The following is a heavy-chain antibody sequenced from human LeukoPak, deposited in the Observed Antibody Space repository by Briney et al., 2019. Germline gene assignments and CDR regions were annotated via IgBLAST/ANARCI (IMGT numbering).Heavy chain of an antibody. J-gene: IGHJ6*03. Sequence: GRSLRLSCAASGFTFSSYAMSWVRQAPGKGLEWVSAISGSGGSTYYADSVKGRFTISRDNSKNTLYLQMNSLRAEDTAVYYCAKVTSEYYYYYMDVWGKGTTVTVSS. CDR2: ISGSGGST. V-gene: IGHV3-23*01. CDR3: AKVTSEYYYYYMDV. D-gene: IGHD2-2*01. CDR1: GFTFSSYA.